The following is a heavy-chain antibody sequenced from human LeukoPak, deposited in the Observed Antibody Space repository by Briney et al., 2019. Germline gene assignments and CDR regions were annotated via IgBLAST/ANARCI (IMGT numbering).Heavy chain of an antibody. J-gene: IGHJ4*02. D-gene: IGHD6-13*01. CDR3: ARSSRGIAAAPGFDY. Sequence: GGSLRLSCAASGFTFSSYGMHWVRQAPGKGLEWVAVILSDGSKEFYTDSVKGRFTISRDNSKNTLYLQMNSLRAEDTAVYYCARSSRGIAAAPGFDYWGQGTLVTVSS. V-gene: IGHV3-33*01. CDR2: ILSDGSKE. CDR1: GFTFSSYG.